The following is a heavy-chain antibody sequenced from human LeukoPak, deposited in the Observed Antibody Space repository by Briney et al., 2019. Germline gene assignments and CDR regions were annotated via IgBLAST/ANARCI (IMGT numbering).Heavy chain of an antibody. CDR2: ITGNHGAT. J-gene: IGHJ5*02. D-gene: IGHD4-17*01. CDR3: TKDPNGDYVGAFDP. Sequence: GGSLRLSCAASGFTFSTFAMTWFRQAPGKGLEWVSSITGNHGATYNIDSVKGRFTISRDNSQNTLYLQMNSLRAEDTAVYYCTKDPNGDYVGAFDPWGQGTLVTVSS. CDR1: GFTFSTFA. V-gene: IGHV3-23*01.